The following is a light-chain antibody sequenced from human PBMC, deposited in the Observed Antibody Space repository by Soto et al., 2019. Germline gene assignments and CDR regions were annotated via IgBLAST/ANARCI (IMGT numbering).Light chain of an antibody. Sequence: EIVMTQSPATLSVSPGERATLSCRASQTVSTNLAWYQQKPGHTPRLLIYGASTRVTGIPDRFSGSGSGTEFALTISSLQSEDFAVYYCQQYNDWPRTFGQGTKVEIK. CDR2: GAS. CDR1: QTVSTN. J-gene: IGKJ1*01. V-gene: IGKV3-15*01. CDR3: QQYNDWPRT.